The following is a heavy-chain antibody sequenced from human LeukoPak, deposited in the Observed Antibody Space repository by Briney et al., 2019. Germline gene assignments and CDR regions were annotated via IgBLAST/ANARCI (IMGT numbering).Heavy chain of an antibody. CDR2: IYYSGST. CDR3: ARFGVGATKNDY. J-gene: IGHJ4*02. CDR1: GGSISSSSYY. D-gene: IGHD1-26*01. Sequence: PSETLSLTCTVSGGSISSSSYYGGWIRQPPGKGLEWIGSIYYSGSTYYNPSLKSRVTISVDTSKNQFSLKLSSVTAADTAVYYCARFGVGATKNDYWGQGTLVTVSS. V-gene: IGHV4-39*01.